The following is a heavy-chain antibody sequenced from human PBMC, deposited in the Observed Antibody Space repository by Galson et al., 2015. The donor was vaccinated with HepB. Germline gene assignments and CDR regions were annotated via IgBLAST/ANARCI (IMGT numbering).Heavy chain of an antibody. CDR3: ARGIDIVVVPAAIGWFDP. Sequence: SETLSLTCTVSGGSISSSSYYWGWIRQPPGKGLEWIGSIYYSGSTYYNPSLKSRVTISVDTSKNQFSLKLSSVTAADTAVYYCARGIDIVVVPAAIGWFDPWGQGTLVTVSS. CDR2: IYYSGST. CDR1: GGSISSSSYY. V-gene: IGHV4-39*07. D-gene: IGHD2-2*01. J-gene: IGHJ5*02.